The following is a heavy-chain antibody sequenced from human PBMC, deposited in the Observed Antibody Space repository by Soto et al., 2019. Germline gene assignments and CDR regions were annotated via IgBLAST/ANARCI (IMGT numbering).Heavy chain of an antibody. Sequence: GGSLRLSCAASGFTFSSYAMHWVRQAPGKGLEWVAVISYDGSNKYYADSVKGRFTISRDNSKNTLYLQMNSLRAEDTAVYYCARDSKGEGYSYGYELEYFDYWGQGTLVTVSS. CDR1: GFTFSSYA. CDR2: ISYDGSNK. J-gene: IGHJ4*02. D-gene: IGHD5-18*01. CDR3: ARDSKGEGYSYGYELEYFDY. V-gene: IGHV3-30-3*01.